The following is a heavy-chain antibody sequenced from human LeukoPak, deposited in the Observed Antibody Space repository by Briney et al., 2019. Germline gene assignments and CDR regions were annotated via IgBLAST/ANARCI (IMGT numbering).Heavy chain of an antibody. V-gene: IGHV1-46*01. CDR2: INPSGGST. CDR1: GYTFTGYY. D-gene: IGHD4-23*01. CDR3: ARGNPNDYGGPKDTIPHFDY. J-gene: IGHJ4*02. Sequence: GASVKVSCKASGYTFTGYYMHWVRQAPGQGLEWMGIINPSGGSTSYAQKFQGRVTMTRDMSTSTVYMELSSLRSEDTAVYYCARGNPNDYGGPKDTIPHFDYWGQGTLVTVSS.